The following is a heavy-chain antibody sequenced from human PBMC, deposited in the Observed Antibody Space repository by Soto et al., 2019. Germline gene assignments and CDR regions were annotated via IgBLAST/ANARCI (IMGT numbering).Heavy chain of an antibody. CDR2: INHSGST. CDR1: GGSFSGYY. Sequence: SETLSLTCAVYGGSFSGYYCSWIRQPPGKGLEWIGEINHSGSTNYNPPLKSRVTISVDTSKNQFSLKLSSVTAADTAVYYCARTQDILTGYYILDPWGQGTLVTVSS. D-gene: IGHD3-9*01. V-gene: IGHV4-34*01. CDR3: ARTQDILTGYYILDP. J-gene: IGHJ5*02.